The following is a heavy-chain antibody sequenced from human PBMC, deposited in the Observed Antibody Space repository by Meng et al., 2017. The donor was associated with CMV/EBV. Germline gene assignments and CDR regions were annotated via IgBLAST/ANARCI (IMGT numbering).Heavy chain of an antibody. Sequence: ASVKVSCKASGYTFTSYDINWVRQATGQGLEWMGWMNPNSGNTGYAQKFQGRVTITRNTSISTAYMELSNLRSEDTAVYYCARGEGFDCSSTSCYIYYYYYYGMDVWGQGTTVTVSS. J-gene: IGHJ6*02. V-gene: IGHV1-8*03. CDR2: MNPNSGNT. CDR3: ARGEGFDCSSTSCYIYYYYYYGMDV. CDR1: GYTFTSYD. D-gene: IGHD2-2*02.